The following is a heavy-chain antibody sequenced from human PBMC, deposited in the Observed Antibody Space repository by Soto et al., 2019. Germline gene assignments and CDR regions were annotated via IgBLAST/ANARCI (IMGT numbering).Heavy chain of an antibody. Sequence: SVKVSCKASGGTFSSYAISWVRQAPGQGLEWMGGIIPIFGTANYAQKFQGRVTITADESTSTAYMELSSLRSEDTAVYYCARADATGTTRDYYYYYGMDVWGQGTTVTVSS. J-gene: IGHJ6*02. CDR3: ARADATGTTRDYYYYYGMDV. V-gene: IGHV1-69*13. CDR1: GGTFSSYA. CDR2: IIPIFGTA. D-gene: IGHD1-7*01.